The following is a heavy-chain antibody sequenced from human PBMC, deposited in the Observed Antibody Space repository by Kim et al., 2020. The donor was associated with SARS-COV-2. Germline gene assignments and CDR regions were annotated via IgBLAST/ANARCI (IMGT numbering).Heavy chain of an antibody. Sequence: GRFTISRDDSKNTLYLQMNSLKTEDTAVYYCTAATYYDFWSGYYNQYFQHWGQGTLVTVSS. V-gene: IGHV3-15*01. CDR3: TAATYYDFWSGYYNQYFQH. D-gene: IGHD3-3*01. J-gene: IGHJ1*01.